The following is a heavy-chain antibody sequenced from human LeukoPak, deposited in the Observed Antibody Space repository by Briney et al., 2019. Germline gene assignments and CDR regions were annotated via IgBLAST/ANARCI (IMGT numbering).Heavy chain of an antibody. V-gene: IGHV3-9*01. D-gene: IGHD2-15*01. CDR3: AKDRGDCSGGSCLPLLYYFDY. Sequence: TGGSLRLSCAASGFTFDDYAMHWVRQAPGKGLEWVSGISWNSGGIGYADSVKGRFTISRDNAKNSLYLQMNSLRAEDTALYYCAKDRGDCSGGSCLPLLYYFDYWGRGTLVTVSS. CDR2: ISWNSGGI. CDR1: GFTFDDYA. J-gene: IGHJ4*02.